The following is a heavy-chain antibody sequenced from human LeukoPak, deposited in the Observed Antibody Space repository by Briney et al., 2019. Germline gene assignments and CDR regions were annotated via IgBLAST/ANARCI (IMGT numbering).Heavy chain of an antibody. V-gene: IGHV3-30*03. CDR3: ARAGGSTVSHSAY. CDR2: VPYDGSNK. CDR1: GFTFSSYG. Sequence: GGSLRLSCAASGFTFSSYGMHWVRQAPGKGLEWVAVVPYDGSNKYYADSVKGRFTISRDNSKNTQYLQMNSLRAEDTAVYYCARAGGSTVSHSAYWGQGTLVTVSS. J-gene: IGHJ4*02. D-gene: IGHD4-17*01.